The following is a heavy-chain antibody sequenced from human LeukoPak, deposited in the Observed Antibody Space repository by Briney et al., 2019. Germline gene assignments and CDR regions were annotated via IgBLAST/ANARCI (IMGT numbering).Heavy chain of an antibody. CDR2: MNPNSGNT. CDR1: GYTFTSYD. D-gene: IGHD1-26*01. CDR3: ARGSSGTAAFDI. Sequence: ASVKVSCKASGYTFTSYDINWVRQATGQGLEWMGWMNPNSGNTGYAQKFQGRVTMTRNTSISTAYMELSSLRSEDTAVYYYARGSSGTAAFDIWGQGTMVTVSS. V-gene: IGHV1-8*01. J-gene: IGHJ3*02.